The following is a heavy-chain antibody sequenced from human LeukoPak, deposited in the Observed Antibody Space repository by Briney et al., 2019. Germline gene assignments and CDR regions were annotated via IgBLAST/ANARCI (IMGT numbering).Heavy chain of an antibody. CDR2: IKQDGSEK. V-gene: IGHV3-7*03. CDR1: GFTFSYYY. CDR3: ARGPPPYDAQYYYGSGSYY. J-gene: IGHJ4*02. D-gene: IGHD3-10*01. Sequence: GGSLRLSCAASGFTFSYYYMSGVRQAPGKGLEWVANIKQDGSEKYYVDSVKGRFTISRDNAKNSLYLQMNSLRAEDTAVYYCARGPPPYDAQYYYGSGSYYWGQGTLVTVSS.